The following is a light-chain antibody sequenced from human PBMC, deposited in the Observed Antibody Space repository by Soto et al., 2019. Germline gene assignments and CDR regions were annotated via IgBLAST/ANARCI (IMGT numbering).Light chain of an antibody. V-gene: IGLV2-14*01. J-gene: IGLJ2*01. CDR3: SSYTSSSTRV. CDR2: DVS. Sequence: QSALTQPASVSGSPGQSITISCTGTRSDVGGYNYVSWYQQHPGKAPKLMIYDVSNRPSGVSNRFSGSKSGNTASLTISGLQAEVEADYYCSSYTSSSTRVFGGGTKLTVL. CDR1: RSDVGGYNY.